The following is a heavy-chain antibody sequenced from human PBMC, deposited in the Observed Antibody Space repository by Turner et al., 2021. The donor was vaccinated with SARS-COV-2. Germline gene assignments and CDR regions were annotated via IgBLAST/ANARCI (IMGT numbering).Heavy chain of an antibody. Sequence: QVQLQESGPGLVKPSQTLFPTCTVSGGSLSSGGYYRSWIRQHPGKGLEWIGYIYNSGNTYYTPSLKSRVTISVDSSKNQFSLKLSSVTAADTAVYFCARSSTSSNRFDYWGQGTLVTVSS. D-gene: IGHD6-13*01. J-gene: IGHJ4*02. CDR2: IYNSGNT. CDR1: GGSLSSGGYY. V-gene: IGHV4-31*03. CDR3: ARSSTSSNRFDY.